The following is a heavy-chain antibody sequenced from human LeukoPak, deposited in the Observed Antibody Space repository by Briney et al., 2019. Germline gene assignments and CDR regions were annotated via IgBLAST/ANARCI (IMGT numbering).Heavy chain of an antibody. CDR3: ARRAGAYSHPYDY. CDR2: IYSDNT. Sequence: PGGSLRLSCTVSGFTFSSNSMSWVRQAPGKGLEWVSFIYSDNTHYSDSVKGRFTIPRDNSKNTLYLHMNRLRAEDTAVYYCARRAGAYSHPYDYWGQGTLVTVSS. D-gene: IGHD4/OR15-4a*01. V-gene: IGHV3-53*01. J-gene: IGHJ4*02. CDR1: GFTFSSNS.